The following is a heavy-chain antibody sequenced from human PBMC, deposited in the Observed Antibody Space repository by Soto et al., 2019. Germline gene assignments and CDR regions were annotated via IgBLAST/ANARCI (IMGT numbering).Heavy chain of an antibody. V-gene: IGHV1-69*12. J-gene: IGHJ5*02. Sequence: QVQLVQSGAEVKKPGSSVKVSCKASGDTFSRYGISWVRQAPGQGLEWMGGFLPIFGSANYAQKFQGRVTITAEESTSTVHMEVSSLRSEDTAIYYCARDLGGGSSGWFGNWFDPWGQGTLVTVSS. CDR2: FLPIFGSA. D-gene: IGHD6-19*01. CDR1: GDTFSRYG. CDR3: ARDLGGGSSGWFGNWFDP.